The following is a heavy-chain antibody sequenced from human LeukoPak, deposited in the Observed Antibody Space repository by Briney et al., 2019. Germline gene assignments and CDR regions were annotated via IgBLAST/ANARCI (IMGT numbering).Heavy chain of an antibody. V-gene: IGHV1-58*02. CDR2: IVVGSGNT. J-gene: IGHJ4*02. CDR1: GFTFTSSA. CDR3: AAAVGHYDFWSGYWALDY. Sequence: SVKVSCTASGFTFTSSAMQWVRQARGQRLEWIGWIVVGSGNTNYAQKLQERVTITRDMSTSTAYMELSSLRSEDTAVYYCAAAVGHYDFWSGYWALDYWGQGTLVTVSS. D-gene: IGHD3-3*01.